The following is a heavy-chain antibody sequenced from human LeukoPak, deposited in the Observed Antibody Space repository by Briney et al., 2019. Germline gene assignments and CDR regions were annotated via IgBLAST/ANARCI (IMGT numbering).Heavy chain of an antibody. CDR1: GYTFTSYG. Sequence: ASVKVSCKASGYTFTSYGISWVRQAPGQGLEWMGWISAYNDNTNYAQKLQGRVTMTTDTSTSTAYMELRSLRSDDTAVYYCARNSAYYYDSSGYPFDYWGQGTLVTVSS. D-gene: IGHD3-22*01. V-gene: IGHV1-18*01. J-gene: IGHJ4*02. CDR2: ISAYNDNT. CDR3: ARNSAYYYDSSGYPFDY.